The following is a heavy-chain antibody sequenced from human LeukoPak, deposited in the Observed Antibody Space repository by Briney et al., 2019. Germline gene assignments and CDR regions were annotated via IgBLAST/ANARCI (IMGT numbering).Heavy chain of an antibody. Sequence: GGSLRLSCAASGFTFSSYGMSWVRQAPGKGLEWVSAISGSGGSTYYADSVKGRFTISRDNAKNSLYLQMNSLRAEDTAVYYCARDLVVRGRWSWFDPRGHGTLVSVTS. CDR1: GFTFSSYG. V-gene: IGHV3-23*01. CDR2: ISGSGGST. J-gene: IGHJ5*02. CDR3: ARDLVVRGRWSWFDP. D-gene: IGHD3-10*01.